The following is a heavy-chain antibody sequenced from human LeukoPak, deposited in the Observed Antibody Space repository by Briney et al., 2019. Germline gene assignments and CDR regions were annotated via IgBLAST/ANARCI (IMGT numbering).Heavy chain of an antibody. V-gene: IGHV3-30*18. CDR1: GFTLSSYG. Sequence: GGSLRLSCAASGFTLSSYGMHWVRQAPGKGLEWVAVISYDGSNKYYADSVKGRFTISRDNSKNTLYLQMNSLRAEDTAVYYCAKEGGSSSWYNYFDYWGQGTLVTVSS. CDR2: ISYDGSNK. CDR3: AKEGGSSSWYNYFDY. J-gene: IGHJ4*02. D-gene: IGHD6-13*01.